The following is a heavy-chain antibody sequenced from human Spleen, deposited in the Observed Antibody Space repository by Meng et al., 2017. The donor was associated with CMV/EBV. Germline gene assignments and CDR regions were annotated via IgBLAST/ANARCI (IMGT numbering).Heavy chain of an antibody. J-gene: IGHJ4*02. CDR2: IWYDGSNK. CDR1: GFTFSSYG. D-gene: IGHD3-10*01. CDR3: AAGGPPPYDY. V-gene: IGHV3-33*01. Sequence: LSWAASGFTFSSYGMHWVRQAPGKGLEWVAVIWYDGSNKYYADSVKGRFTISRDNSKNTLYLQMNSLRAEDTAVYYCAAGGPPPYDYWGQGTLVTVSS.